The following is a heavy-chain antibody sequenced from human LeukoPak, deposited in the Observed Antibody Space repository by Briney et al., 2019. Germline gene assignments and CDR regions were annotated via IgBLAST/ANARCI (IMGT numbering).Heavy chain of an antibody. CDR1: GFTFSDFY. J-gene: IGHJ3*01. CDR3: ARAGYYGDDAFDL. CDR2: ITDSGSSK. D-gene: IGHD2/OR15-2a*01. V-gene: IGHV3-11*04. Sequence: PGGSLRLSSAASGFTFSDFYMTWIRQAPGKGLEWVSHITDSGSSKYYADSVEDRFTISRDNAKNSLNLQMNNLTAADTAIYYCARAGYYGDDAFDLWGQGTRVTVSS.